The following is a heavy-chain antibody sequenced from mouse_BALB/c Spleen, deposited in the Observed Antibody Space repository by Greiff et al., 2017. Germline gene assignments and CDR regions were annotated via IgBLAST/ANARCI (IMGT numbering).Heavy chain of an antibody. V-gene: IGHV1-19*01. CDR3: APYDGYYLNY. J-gene: IGHJ2*01. CDR2: VNPYNGGT. D-gene: IGHD2-3*01. Sequence: DQLQQSGPELVKPGASVKMSCKASGYTFTDYYMDWVKQSHGESFEWIGRVNPYNGGTSYNQKFKGKATLTVDKSSSTAYMELNSLTSEDSAVYYCAPYDGYYLNYWGQGTTLTVSS. CDR1: GYTFTDYY.